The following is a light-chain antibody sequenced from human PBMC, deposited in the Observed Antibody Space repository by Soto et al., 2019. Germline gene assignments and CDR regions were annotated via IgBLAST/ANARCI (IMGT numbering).Light chain of an antibody. J-gene: IGKJ1*01. Sequence: DILMSHSPLSLPVTPGEPASISCRSSQSLLHSNGYNYLDWYLQKPGQSPQLLIYLGSNRASGVPDRFSGSGSGTDFTLKISRVEAEDVGVYYCMQPLQSWTFGQGTKVDIK. CDR1: QSLLHSNGYNY. CDR3: MQPLQSWT. V-gene: IGKV2-28*01. CDR2: LGS.